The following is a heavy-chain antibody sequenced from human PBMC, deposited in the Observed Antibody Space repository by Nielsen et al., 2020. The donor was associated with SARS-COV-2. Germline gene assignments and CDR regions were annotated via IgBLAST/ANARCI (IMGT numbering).Heavy chain of an antibody. J-gene: IGHJ6*02. CDR3: ATGGYDFWSGFPHYYYYYGMDV. CDR1: GYTFTSYA. CDR2: INAGNGNT. D-gene: IGHD3-3*01. Sequence: ASVKVSCKASGYTFTSYAMHWVRQAPGQRLEWMGWINAGNGNTKYSQKFQSRVTITRDTSASTAYMELSSLRSEDTAVYYCATGGYDFWSGFPHYYYYYGMDVWGQGTTVTVSS. V-gene: IGHV1-3*01.